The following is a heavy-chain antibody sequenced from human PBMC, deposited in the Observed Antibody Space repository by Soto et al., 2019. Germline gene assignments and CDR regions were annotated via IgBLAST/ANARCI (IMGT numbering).Heavy chain of an antibody. CDR2: IDPGDSKP. CDR1: GYKFDTYW. Sequence: GESLKISCKGSGYKFDTYWINWVRQTPGKGLEWMGRIDPGDSKPKYGPSLEGHITISVDKSINTTYLQWSSLKASDTAIYYCARRIAGAGGHYYYAFDVWGQGTAVTVSS. D-gene: IGHD2-15*01. J-gene: IGHJ6*02. V-gene: IGHV5-10-1*01. CDR3: ARRIAGAGGHYYYAFDV.